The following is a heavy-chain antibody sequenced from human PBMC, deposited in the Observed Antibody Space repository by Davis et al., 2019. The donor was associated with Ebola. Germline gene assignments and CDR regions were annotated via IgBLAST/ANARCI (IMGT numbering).Heavy chain of an antibody. CDR1: GYSIGSGYY. D-gene: IGHD3-22*01. CDR3: AKAYDSSGYAWFGP. J-gene: IGHJ5*02. Sequence: SETLSLTCSVSGYSIGSGYYWGWIRQPPGKGLEWIGSIYFTGKTYYNPSLKSRITISVDTSKNQFSLKLSSVTAADTAVYFCAKAYDSSGYAWFGPWGQGTLVTVSS. V-gene: IGHV4-38-2*02. CDR2: IYFTGKT.